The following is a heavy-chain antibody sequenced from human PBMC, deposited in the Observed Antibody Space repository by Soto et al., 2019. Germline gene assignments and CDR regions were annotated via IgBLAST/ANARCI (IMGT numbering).Heavy chain of an antibody. J-gene: IGHJ6*02. CDR2: XNXXXSX. Sequence: SETLSLTCAVYGGSFSGYYWGWIRQPPGKGLEWIXQXNXXXSXNXXXPXXXXVTISADKSISTAYLQWSRLKASDTAMYYCARRTEWSGYRYGMDVWGQGATVTVSS. V-gene: IGHV4-34*01. D-gene: IGHD3-3*01. CDR1: GGSFSGYY. CDR3: ARRTEWSGYRYGMDV.